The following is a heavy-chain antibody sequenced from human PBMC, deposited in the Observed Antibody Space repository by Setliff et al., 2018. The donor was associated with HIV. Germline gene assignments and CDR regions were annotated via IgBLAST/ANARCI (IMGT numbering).Heavy chain of an antibody. Sequence: LSLTCTVSGGSISSGSYYWGWIRQPPGKGLEWIGNIYSSGNTYYNPSLKSRVTISVDTSKNQFSLKLSSVTAADTAVYYCARHSITLVVGVPERDDAFDIWGQGTVVTVS. CDR3: ARHSITLVVGVPERDDAFDI. D-gene: IGHD3-22*01. J-gene: IGHJ3*02. CDR1: GGSISSGSYY. CDR2: IYSSGNT. V-gene: IGHV4-39*01.